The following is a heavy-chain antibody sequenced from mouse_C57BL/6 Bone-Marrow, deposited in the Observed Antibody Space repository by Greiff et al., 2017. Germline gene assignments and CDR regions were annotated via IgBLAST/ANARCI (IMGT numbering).Heavy chain of an antibody. CDR3: APTTVVATDYFDY. J-gene: IGHJ2*01. CDR2: IDPEDGET. CDR1: GFNIKDYY. D-gene: IGHD1-1*01. V-gene: IGHV14-2*01. Sequence: EVHLVESGAELVKPGASVKLSCTASGFNIKDYYMHWVKQRTEQGLEWIGRIDPEDGETKYAPKFQGKATITADTSSNTAYLQLSSLTSEDTAVYYCAPTTVVATDYFDYWGQGTTLTVSS.